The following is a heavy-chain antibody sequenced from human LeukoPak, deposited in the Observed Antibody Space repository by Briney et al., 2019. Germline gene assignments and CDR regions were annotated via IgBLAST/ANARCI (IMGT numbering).Heavy chain of an antibody. D-gene: IGHD1-26*01. V-gene: IGHV1-2*02. CDR3: AKGGGSYSPIFGGKTDY. CDR2: INPNSGGT. CDR1: GYTFTGYY. J-gene: IGHJ4*02. Sequence: ASVKVSCKASGYTFTGYYMHWVRQAPGQGLEWMGWINPNSGGTNYAQKFQGRVTMTRDTSISTAYMELSRLRSDDTAVYYCAKGGGSYSPIFGGKTDYWGQGTLVTVSS.